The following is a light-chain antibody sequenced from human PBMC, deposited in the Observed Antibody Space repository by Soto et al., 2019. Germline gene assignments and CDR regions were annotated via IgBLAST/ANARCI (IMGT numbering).Light chain of an antibody. CDR3: AVWDDSLNGYV. CDR1: SSNIGTNA. Sequence: QSVLTQPPSASGTPGQRVTISCSGGSSNIGTNAVNWYQQLPGTAPKLLIYNNNQRPSGVPDRFSGSKSGTSASLAISGLQSEDEADYYCAVWDDSLNGYVFGTGTKVTVL. V-gene: IGLV1-44*01. J-gene: IGLJ1*01. CDR2: NNN.